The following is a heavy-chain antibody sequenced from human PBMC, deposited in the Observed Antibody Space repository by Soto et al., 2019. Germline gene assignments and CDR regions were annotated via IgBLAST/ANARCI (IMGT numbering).Heavy chain of an antibody. V-gene: IGHV4-30-2*01. CDR1: GGSISSGGYS. CDR2: MYHSGST. CDR3: ARHIGAYYDNNGYPYFDY. D-gene: IGHD3-22*01. J-gene: IGHJ4*02. Sequence: PSETLSLTCAVSGGSISSGGYSWSWIRQPPGKGLEWIGYMYHSGSTYYNPSLKSRVTISIDRSKNQFSLKLSSVTASDSAMYYCARHIGAYYDNNGYPYFDYWGQGTRVTVSS.